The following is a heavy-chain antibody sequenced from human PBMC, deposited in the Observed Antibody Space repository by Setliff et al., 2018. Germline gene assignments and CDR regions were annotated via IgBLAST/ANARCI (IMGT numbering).Heavy chain of an antibody. D-gene: IGHD3-16*01. V-gene: IGHV4-34*01. Sequence: SETLSLTCSVYGESFSNNYWSWIRQSPGKGLEWIGESDHGGNTTIHPSLKSRLTMSVDTSKNQFSLKLTSVTAADTAVYYCARPHGGDYAFDIWGQGRMVTVSS. J-gene: IGHJ3*02. CDR2: SDHGGNT. CDR3: ARPHGGDYAFDI. CDR1: GESFSNNY.